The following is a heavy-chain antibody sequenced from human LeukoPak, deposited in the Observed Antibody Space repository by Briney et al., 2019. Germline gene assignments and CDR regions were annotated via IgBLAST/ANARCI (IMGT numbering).Heavy chain of an antibody. Sequence: SETLSLTCTVSGGSISSGSYYWRWIRQPGGKGLEWIGRIYTSGSTNYHPSRKSRVTISVDKAKNKFSMKLKDMRAADRAVYYCVSDPSGGNYASGSPDHCGQAPLVSVSS. CDR3: VSDPSGGNYASGSPDH. J-gene: IGHJ5*02. D-gene: IGHD3-16*01. CDR1: GGSISSGSYY. V-gene: IGHV4-61*02. CDR2: IYTSGST.